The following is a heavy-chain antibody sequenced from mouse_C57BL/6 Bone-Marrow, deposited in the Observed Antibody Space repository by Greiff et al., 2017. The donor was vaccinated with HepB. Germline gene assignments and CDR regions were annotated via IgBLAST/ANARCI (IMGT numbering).Heavy chain of an antibody. J-gene: IGHJ1*03. Sequence: VQLQQSGAELARPGASVKLSCKASGYTFTSYWMHWVKQRPGQGLEWIGVIDPSDSYTNYNQKFKGKATLTVDTSSSTAYMQLSSLTSEDSAVYYCARVYDGYYEYFDVWGTGTTVTVSS. CDR3: ARVYDGYYEYFDV. V-gene: IGHV1-59*01. CDR2: IDPSDSYT. D-gene: IGHD2-3*01. CDR1: GYTFTSYW.